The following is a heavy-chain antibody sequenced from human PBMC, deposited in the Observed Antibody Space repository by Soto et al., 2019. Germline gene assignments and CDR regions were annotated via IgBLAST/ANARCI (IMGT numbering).Heavy chain of an antibody. CDR2: IYHSGST. D-gene: IGHD6-19*01. Sequence: QVQLQESGPGLVKPSGTLSLTCAVSSGSISSSNWWSWVRQPPGKGLEWIGEIYHSGSTNYNPSLKSRVTISVDKSKNQFSLKLSSVTAADTAVYYCARDPRRDSSGWYVPFFDYWGQGTLVTVSS. V-gene: IGHV4-4*02. J-gene: IGHJ4*02. CDR3: ARDPRRDSSGWYVPFFDY. CDR1: SGSISSSNW.